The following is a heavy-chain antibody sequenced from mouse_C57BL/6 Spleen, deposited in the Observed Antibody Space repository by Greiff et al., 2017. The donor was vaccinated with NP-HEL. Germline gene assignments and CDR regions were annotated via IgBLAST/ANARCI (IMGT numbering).Heavy chain of an antibody. CDR3: GYYDDDAKTGTNAMDY. CDR2: IDPANGNT. CDR1: GFNINNTY. J-gene: IGHJ4*01. Sequence: VQLKESVAELVRPGASVKLSCTASGFNINNTYMHWVKQRPEQGLEWIGRIDPANGNTKYVPKFQGKATLTADTSSNTAYLQLSSLTSDDTAIYYCGYYDDDAKTGTNAMDYWGQGTSVTVSS. V-gene: IGHV14-3*01. D-gene: IGHD2-4*01.